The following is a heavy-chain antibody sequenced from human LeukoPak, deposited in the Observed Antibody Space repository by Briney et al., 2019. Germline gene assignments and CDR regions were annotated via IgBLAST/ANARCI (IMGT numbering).Heavy chain of an antibody. D-gene: IGHD6-13*01. CDR3: ARGEAHGGSSWYGGWFDP. CDR1: GGSFSGYY. CDR2: INHSGST. J-gene: IGHJ5*02. V-gene: IGHV4-34*01. Sequence: SETLSLTCAVYGGSFSGYYWSWIRQPPGKGLEWIGEINHSGSTNYNPSLKSRVTISVDTSKNQFSLKLSSVTAADTAVYYCARGEAHGGSSWYGGWFDPWGQGTLVTVSS.